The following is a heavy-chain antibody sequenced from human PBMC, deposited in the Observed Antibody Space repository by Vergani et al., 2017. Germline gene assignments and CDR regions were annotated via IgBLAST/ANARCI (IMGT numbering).Heavy chain of an antibody. Sequence: EVHLLQSGGGSVQPGGSLRLSCAASGFTFSTYAMSWVRQAPGKGLEWVSVISGSGGSTYYADSVKGRFTISRDNSKNTLYLQMKSLRAEDTAVYYCAKDGLGSKIDFDYWGQGTLVTVSS. J-gene: IGHJ4*02. D-gene: IGHD3/OR15-3a*01. CDR3: AKDGLGSKIDFDY. CDR1: GFTFSTYA. V-gene: IGHV3-23*01. CDR2: ISGSGGST.